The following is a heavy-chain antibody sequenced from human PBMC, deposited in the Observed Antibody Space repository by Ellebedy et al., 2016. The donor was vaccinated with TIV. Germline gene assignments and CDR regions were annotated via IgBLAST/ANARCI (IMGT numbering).Heavy chain of an antibody. CDR1: GFSFRTYA. V-gene: IGHV3-23*01. J-gene: IGHJ4*02. CDR3: VTRITRNY. CDR2: ISGSGGDT. D-gene: IGHD3-10*01. Sequence: GESLKISCAASGFSFRTYAMSWVRQAPGKGLEWVSSISGSGGDTYYADSVKGRFTISRDNSKNTLYLQMNSLRAEDTAVYYCVTRITRNYWGQGTLVTVSS.